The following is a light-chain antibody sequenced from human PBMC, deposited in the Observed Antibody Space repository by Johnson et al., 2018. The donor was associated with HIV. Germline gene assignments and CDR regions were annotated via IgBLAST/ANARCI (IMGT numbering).Light chain of an antibody. J-gene: IGLJ1*01. CDR1: SSNIGNNY. Sequence: QSVLTQPPSVSAAPGQKVTISCSGSSSNIGNNYVSWYQQLPGTAPKLLVYENNKRPSGIPDRFSGSKSGTSATLGITGLQTGVEADYYCETWDSSLSGVFGTGTKVTVL. CDR2: ENN. V-gene: IGLV1-51*02. CDR3: ETWDSSLSGV.